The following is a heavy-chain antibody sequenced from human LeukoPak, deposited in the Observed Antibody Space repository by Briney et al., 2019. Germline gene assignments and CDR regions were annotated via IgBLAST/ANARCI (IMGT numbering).Heavy chain of an antibody. Sequence: SETLSLTCAVYGGSFSGYYWSWIRQPPGKGLEWIGEINHSGSTNYNPSLKSRVTISVDTSKNQFSLKLSSVTAADTAVYYCARHLSRGARYSSSWYTQSLGGSYFGFDYWGQGTLVTVSS. V-gene: IGHV4-34*01. D-gene: IGHD6-13*01. CDR1: GGSFSGYY. CDR2: INHSGST. CDR3: ARHLSRGARYSSSWYTQSLGGSYFGFDY. J-gene: IGHJ4*02.